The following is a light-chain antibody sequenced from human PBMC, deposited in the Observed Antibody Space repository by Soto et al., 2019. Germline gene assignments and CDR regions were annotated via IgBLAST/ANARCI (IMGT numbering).Light chain of an antibody. CDR1: SSDLAIYTY. CDR3: SSYTQGNNYV. CDR2: QVT. J-gene: IGLJ6*01. V-gene: IGLV2-14*01. Sequence: QSVLTQPASVSGSPGQSITISCTGTSSDLAIYTYVSWYQQPPGKAPKLMIHQVTNRPSAVSNRFSGSRYGNTAALTTSGLQAEDEADYYCSSYTQGNNYVLGNGTKVTX.